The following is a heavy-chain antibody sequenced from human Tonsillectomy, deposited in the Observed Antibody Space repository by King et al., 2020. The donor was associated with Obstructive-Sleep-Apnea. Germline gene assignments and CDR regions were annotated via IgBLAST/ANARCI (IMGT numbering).Heavy chain of an antibody. CDR2: IYYIGST. D-gene: IGHD1-26*01. Sequence: LQLQESGPGLVKPSETLSLTCTVSGGSISSSNYYWAWIRQPPGKGLEWIGSIYYIGSTYYNPSLKSRVTMSVDTSKNQFSLKLTSVTAAATAVYYGARDPYSYFDYWGQGTLVTVSS. V-gene: IGHV4-39*07. CDR1: GGSISSSNYY. J-gene: IGHJ4*02. CDR3: ARDPYSYFDY.